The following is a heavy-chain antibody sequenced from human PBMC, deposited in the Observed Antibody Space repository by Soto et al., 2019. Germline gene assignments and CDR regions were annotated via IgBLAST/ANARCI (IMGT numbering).Heavy chain of an antibody. CDR3: ARGRYGDY. J-gene: IGHJ4*02. Sequence: QVHLVQSGAEVKKPGASVKVSCQGSGYAFTTYGITWVRQAPGQGLEWMGWISAHNGNTNYAQKLQGRVTVTRDTTTCTPYIETRSLRYDDTAVYYCARGRYGDYWGQEALVAVSA. CDR1: GYAFTTYG. V-gene: IGHV1-18*01. D-gene: IGHD1-1*01. CDR2: ISAHNGNT.